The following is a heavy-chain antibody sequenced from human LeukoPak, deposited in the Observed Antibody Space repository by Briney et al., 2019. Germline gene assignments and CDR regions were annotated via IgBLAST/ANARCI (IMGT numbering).Heavy chain of an antibody. Sequence: AGGSLRLSCAASGFTFSSYEMNWVRQAPGKGLEWVSYISSSGSTIYYADSVKGRFTISRDNAKNSLYLQMNSLRAEDTAVYYCARVSLGLRLGELSLNVGKDYWGQGTRVTVSS. V-gene: IGHV3-48*03. J-gene: IGHJ4*02. D-gene: IGHD3-16*02. CDR3: ARVSLGLRLGELSLNVGKDY. CDR2: ISSSGSTI. CDR1: GFTFSSYE.